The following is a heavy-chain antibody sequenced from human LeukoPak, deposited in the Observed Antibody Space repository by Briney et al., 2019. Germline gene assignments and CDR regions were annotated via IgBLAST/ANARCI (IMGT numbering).Heavy chain of an antibody. Sequence: ASVKVSCKASGYTFTSYDINWVRQATGRGLEWMGWMNPNSGNTGYAQKFQGRVTITRNTSISTAYMELSSLRSEDTAVCYCARSSIIAAAGPYYFDYWGQGTLVTVSS. D-gene: IGHD6-13*01. CDR1: GYTFTSYD. J-gene: IGHJ4*02. V-gene: IGHV1-8*03. CDR2: MNPNSGNT. CDR3: ARSSIIAAAGPYYFDY.